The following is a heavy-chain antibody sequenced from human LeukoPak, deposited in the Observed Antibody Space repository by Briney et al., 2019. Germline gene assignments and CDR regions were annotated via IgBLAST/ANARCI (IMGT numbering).Heavy chain of an antibody. CDR2: IYYSGST. V-gene: IGHV4-39*07. J-gene: IGHJ5*02. Sequence: PSETLSLTCTVSGGSISSSSYYWGWIRQPPGKGLEWIGSIYYSGSTYYNPSLKSRVTISVDTSKNQFSLKLSSVTAADTAVYYCARGAYYDFWSGSLGRFDPWGQGTLVTVSS. D-gene: IGHD3-3*01. CDR3: ARGAYYDFWSGSLGRFDP. CDR1: GGSISSSSYY.